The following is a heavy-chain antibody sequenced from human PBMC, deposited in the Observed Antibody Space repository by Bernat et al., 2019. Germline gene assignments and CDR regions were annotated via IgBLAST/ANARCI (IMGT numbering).Heavy chain of an antibody. CDR2: INSDGSST. J-gene: IGHJ4*02. CDR3: ARGGTNYGDYFRY. V-gene: IGHV3-74*01. D-gene: IGHD4-17*01. Sequence: EVQLVESGGGLVQPGGSLRLSCAASGFTFSSYWMHWVRQAPGKGLVWVSRINSDGSSTSYADSVKGRFTISRDNAKNTLYLKMSSLGAEDTAVYYCARGGTNYGDYFRYWGQGTLVTVSS. CDR1: GFTFSSYW.